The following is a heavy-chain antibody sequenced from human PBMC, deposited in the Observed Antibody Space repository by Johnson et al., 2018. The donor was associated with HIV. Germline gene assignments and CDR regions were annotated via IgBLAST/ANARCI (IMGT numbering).Heavy chain of an antibody. V-gene: IGHV3-30-3*01. Sequence: QVLLVESGGGVVQPGRSLRLSCAASGFTFSSFAMHWVRQAPGKGLEWVAVISSDVSNEYSADSVKGRFTISRDNSKNTLYLQMNSLSAEDTAVYYCAREPGIAVAGTDAFDIWGQGTMVTVSS. CDR1: GFTFSSFA. CDR3: AREPGIAVAGTDAFDI. CDR2: ISSDVSNE. D-gene: IGHD6-19*01. J-gene: IGHJ3*02.